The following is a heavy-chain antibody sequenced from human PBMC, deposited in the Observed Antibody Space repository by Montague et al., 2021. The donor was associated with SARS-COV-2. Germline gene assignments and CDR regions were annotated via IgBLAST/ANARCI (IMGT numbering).Heavy chain of an antibody. D-gene: IGHD6-19*01. CDR2: VYYNGDT. CDR3: ARGWAFDP. J-gene: IGHJ3*01. CDR1: GGSTASHN. V-gene: IGHV4-59*08. Sequence: SETLSLTCTVSGGSTASHNWNWIRQSPGQRPEWIGYVYYNGDTTSNPYLQRRVPISIATSKNKFSLWLNSVAAADTAVSFCARGWAFDPWGPGRLVTVSS.